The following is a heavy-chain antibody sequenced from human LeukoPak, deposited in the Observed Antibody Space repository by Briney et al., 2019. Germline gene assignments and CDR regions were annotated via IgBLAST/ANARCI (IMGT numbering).Heavy chain of an antibody. D-gene: IGHD6-13*01. Sequence: GGSLRLSCAASGFTFSSYGMHWVRQAPGKGLEWVAFIRYDGSNKYYADSVKGRFTISRDNSKNTLYLQMNSLRAEDTAVYYCAKDQSWQQLVYDYWGQGTLVTVSS. CDR1: GFTFSSYG. V-gene: IGHV3-30*02. CDR2: IRYDGSNK. CDR3: AKDQSWQQLVYDY. J-gene: IGHJ4*02.